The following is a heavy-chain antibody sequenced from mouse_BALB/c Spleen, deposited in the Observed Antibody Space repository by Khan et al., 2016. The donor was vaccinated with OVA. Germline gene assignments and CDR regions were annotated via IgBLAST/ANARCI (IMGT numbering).Heavy chain of an antibody. CDR2: ISSGGSYT. D-gene: IGHD1-1*01. J-gene: IGHJ3*01. V-gene: IGHV5-6*01. CDR1: GFTFSTYG. Sequence: EVLLVESGGDLVKPGGSLKLSCTASGFTFSTYGMSWVRQTPDPRLEWVATISSGGSYTYYPDSVKGRFTISSDNAKNTPYLQMSSLKSEDTAMYLCARLADYYDSEGFAYWGQGTLVTVSA. CDR3: ARLADYYDSEGFAY.